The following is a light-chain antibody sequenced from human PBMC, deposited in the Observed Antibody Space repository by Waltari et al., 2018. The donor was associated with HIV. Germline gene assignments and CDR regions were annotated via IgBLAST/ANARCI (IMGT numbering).Light chain of an antibody. CDR1: HAGSNS. CDR3: HVWDSAGDGHV. V-gene: IGLV3-21*02. Sequence: SYVLTQPHSESVAPGQTARVTCGGQHAGSNSVHWYQQKAGQPPTLVLYDDTDRPSGIPERFSGSNSGNTATLTISRVEVGDEADYYCHVWDSAGDGHVFGSGTKVTV. CDR2: DDT. J-gene: IGLJ1*01.